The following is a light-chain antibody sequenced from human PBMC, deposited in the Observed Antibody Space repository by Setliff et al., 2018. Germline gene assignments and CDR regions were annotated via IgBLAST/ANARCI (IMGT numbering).Light chain of an antibody. Sequence: QSALTQPASVSGSPGQSITISCSGTGSDVGSYDLVSWYQQHPGTAPKLIISDVNNRPSGVSNRFSGSKSGNTASLTISGLQAEDEAAYYCCAYTGSSTDVFGTGTKVTVL. CDR1: GSDVGSYDL. CDR2: DVN. V-gene: IGLV2-14*01. CDR3: CAYTGSSTDV. J-gene: IGLJ1*01.